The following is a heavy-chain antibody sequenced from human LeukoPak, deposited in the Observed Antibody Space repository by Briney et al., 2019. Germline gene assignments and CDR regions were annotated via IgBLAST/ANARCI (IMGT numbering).Heavy chain of an antibody. CDR2: IGPKSGDT. D-gene: IGHD7-27*01. Sequence: RASVKVSCKASGYTFTDYFIPWVRQAPGQGLEWMGWIGPKSGDTSYSQKFQGRVTVTRDTSISTAYMELSRLRSDDTAVYYCGINRLGKALDIWGQGTMVTVSS. CDR3: GINRLGKALDI. V-gene: IGHV1-2*02. J-gene: IGHJ3*02. CDR1: GYTFTDYF.